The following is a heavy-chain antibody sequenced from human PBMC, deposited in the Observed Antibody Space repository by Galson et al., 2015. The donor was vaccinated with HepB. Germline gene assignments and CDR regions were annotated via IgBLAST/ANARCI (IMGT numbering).Heavy chain of an antibody. Sequence: SVKVSCKASGYTFTSYAMNWVRQAPGQGLEWMGWINTNTGNPTYAQGFTGRFVFSLDTSVSTAYLQISSLKAEDTAVYYCASGPNYDFWSGYPSTLYYYYYMDVWGKGTTVTVSS. CDR1: GYTFTSYA. J-gene: IGHJ6*03. CDR3: ASGPNYDFWSGYPSTLYYYYYMDV. CDR2: INTNTGNP. D-gene: IGHD3-3*01. V-gene: IGHV7-4-1*02.